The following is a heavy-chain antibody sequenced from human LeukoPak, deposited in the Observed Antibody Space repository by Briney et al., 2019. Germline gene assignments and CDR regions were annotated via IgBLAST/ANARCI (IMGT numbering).Heavy chain of an antibody. Sequence: GASVKVSCKASGYTFTSYGISWVRQAPGQGLEWMGWISAYNGNTNYAQKLQGRVTMTTDTSTSTACMELRSLRSDDTAVYYCARDRRCSGGSCYKGYFDYWGQGTLVTVSS. J-gene: IGHJ4*02. CDR1: GYTFTSYG. V-gene: IGHV1-18*01. D-gene: IGHD2-15*01. CDR2: ISAYNGNT. CDR3: ARDRRCSGGSCYKGYFDY.